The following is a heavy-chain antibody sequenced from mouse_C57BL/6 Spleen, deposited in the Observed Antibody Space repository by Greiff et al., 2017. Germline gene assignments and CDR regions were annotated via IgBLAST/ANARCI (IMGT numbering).Heavy chain of an antibody. J-gene: IGHJ1*03. CDR3: ARSGSGSSYWYFDV. CDR2: IDPSDSYT. CDR1: GYTFTSYW. D-gene: IGHD1-1*01. Sequence: QVQLQQPGAELVRPGASVKLSCKASGYTFTSYWMHWVKQRPGQGLEWIGVIDPSDSYTNYNQKFKGKATLTVDTSSSTAYMQLSSLTSEDSAVYYCARSGSGSSYWYFDVWGTGTTVTVSS. V-gene: IGHV1-59*01.